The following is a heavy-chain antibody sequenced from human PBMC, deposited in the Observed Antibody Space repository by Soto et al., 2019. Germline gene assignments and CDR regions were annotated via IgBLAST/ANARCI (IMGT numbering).Heavy chain of an antibody. J-gene: IGHJ4*02. CDR2: IYYSGST. V-gene: IGHV4-59*01. Sequence: SETLSLTGTVSGGSISSYYWSWIRQPPGKGLEWIGYIYYSGSTNYNPSLKSRVTISVDTSKNQFSLKLSSVTAADTAVYYCARAIIALTYYDFWSGSYYFDYWGQGTLVTVSS. CDR1: GGSISSYY. CDR3: ARAIIALTYYDFWSGSYYFDY. D-gene: IGHD3-3*01.